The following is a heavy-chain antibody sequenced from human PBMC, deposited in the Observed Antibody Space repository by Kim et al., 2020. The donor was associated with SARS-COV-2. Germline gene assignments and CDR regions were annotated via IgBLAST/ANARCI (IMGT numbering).Heavy chain of an antibody. CDR2: IYYSGST. CDR3: ARHFGRIVVVTPFDY. V-gene: IGHV4-39*01. J-gene: IGHJ4*02. Sequence: SETLSLTCTVSGGSISSSSYYWGWIRQPPGKGLEWIGSIYYSGSTYYNPSLKSRVTISVDTSKNQFSLKLSSVTAADTAVYYCARHFGRIVVVTPFDYWGQGTLVTVSS. D-gene: IGHD3-22*01. CDR1: GGSISSSSYY.